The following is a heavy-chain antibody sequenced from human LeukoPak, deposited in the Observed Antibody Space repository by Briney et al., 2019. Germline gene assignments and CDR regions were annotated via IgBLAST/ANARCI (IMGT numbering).Heavy chain of an antibody. J-gene: IGHJ4*02. CDR3: ARDTVTIFGVATIAPYYFDY. CDR2: INPSGGST. CDR1: GYTFTSYY. Sequence: GASVKVSCKASGYTFTSYYMHWVRQAPGQGLEWMGIINPSGGSTSYAQKFQGRVTMTRDTSTSTVYMELSSLRSEDTAVYYCARDTVTIFGVATIAPYYFDYWGQGTLVTVSS. V-gene: IGHV1-46*01. D-gene: IGHD3-3*01.